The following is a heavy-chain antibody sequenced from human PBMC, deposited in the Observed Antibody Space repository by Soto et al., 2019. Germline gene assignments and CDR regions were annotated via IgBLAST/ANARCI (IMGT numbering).Heavy chain of an antibody. CDR2: INPLSGIP. Sequence: QVQLVQSGAEVKKPESSVKVSCKTSGGTFVRHVISWVRQAPGQGPEWMGKINPLSGIPNYAQKFQDRVTFTADTDSSTAYMELSRLRSDDTAVYYCAAPACAATWCSPSHNLDHWGQGTLVTVSS. D-gene: IGHD2-2*01. CDR3: AAPACAATWCSPSHNLDH. J-gene: IGHJ4*02. CDR1: GGTFVRHV. V-gene: IGHV1-69*09.